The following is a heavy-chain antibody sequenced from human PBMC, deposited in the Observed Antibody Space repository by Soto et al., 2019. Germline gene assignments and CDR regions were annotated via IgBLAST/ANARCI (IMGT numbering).Heavy chain of an antibody. CDR3: ARGAPRYDFWSGYSNWFDP. V-gene: IGHV1-2*04. CDR1: GYTFTGYY. J-gene: IGHJ5*02. D-gene: IGHD3-3*01. Sequence: QVQLVQSGAEVKKPGASVKVSCKASGYTFTGYYMHWVRQAPGQGLEWMGWINPNSGGTNYAQKFQGWVTMTRDTSISTAYMELSRLRSDDMAVYYCARGAPRYDFWSGYSNWFDPWGQGTLVTVSS. CDR2: INPNSGGT.